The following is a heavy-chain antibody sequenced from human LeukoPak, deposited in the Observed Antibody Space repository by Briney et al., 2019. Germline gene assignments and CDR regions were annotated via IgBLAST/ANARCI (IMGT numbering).Heavy chain of an antibody. CDR1: RFTFSGFV. V-gene: IGHV3-23*01. J-gene: IGHJ3*01. Sequence: GGSLRLSCAASRFTFSGFVISWVRQAPGKGPQWVADISGSGGSTYYADSVKGRFSVSRDNSKNMVYLELNSLRAEDTAVYYCAKNHEHGRYAGFDFWAEGALVAVSS. CDR2: ISGSGGST. D-gene: IGHD2-2*01. CDR3: AKNHEHGRYAGFDF.